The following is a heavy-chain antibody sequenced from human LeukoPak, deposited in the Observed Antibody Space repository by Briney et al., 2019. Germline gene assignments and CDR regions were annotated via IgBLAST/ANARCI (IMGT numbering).Heavy chain of an antibody. D-gene: IGHD3-22*01. V-gene: IGHV3-48*03. CDR3: ARAKSSNGNYYLRDAFDM. J-gene: IGHJ3*02. Sequence: GGSLRLSCAASGFTFSSYEMNWVRQAPGKGLEWVSYISSSGSTIYYADSVKGRFTISRDNAKQSLSLQMDRLRDEDTAVYYCARAKSSNGNYYLRDAFDMWGQGTVVTVSS. CDR2: ISSSGSTI. CDR1: GFTFSSYE.